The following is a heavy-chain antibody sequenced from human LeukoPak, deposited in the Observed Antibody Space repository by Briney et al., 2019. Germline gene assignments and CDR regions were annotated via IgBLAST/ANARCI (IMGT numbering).Heavy chain of an antibody. Sequence: ASVKVSCKVSGYTFTSYYMHWVRQAPGQGLEWMGIINPSGGSTSYAQKFQGRVTMTRDMSTSTVYMELSSLRSEDTAVYYCARVPIVATIFDYWGLGTLVTVSS. D-gene: IGHD5-12*01. V-gene: IGHV1-46*01. CDR2: INPSGGST. CDR1: GYTFTSYY. CDR3: ARVPIVATIFDY. J-gene: IGHJ4*02.